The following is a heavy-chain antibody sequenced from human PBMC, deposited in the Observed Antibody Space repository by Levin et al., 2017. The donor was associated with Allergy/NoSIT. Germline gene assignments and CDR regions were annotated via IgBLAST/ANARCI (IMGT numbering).Heavy chain of an antibody. V-gene: IGHV2-5*02. CDR2: IYWDDDK. D-gene: IGHD3-22*01. CDR1: DFSLTTSGVA. Sequence: SGPTLVKPTQTLTLTCTFSDFSLTTSGVAVGWIRQPPGKALEWLALIYWDDDKRYSPSLKSRLTITKDTSKNQVVLTMTNMDPVDTATYYCAHIVYDSGGFPNTFDYWGQGTLVTVSS. J-gene: IGHJ4*02. CDR3: AHIVYDSGGFPNTFDY.